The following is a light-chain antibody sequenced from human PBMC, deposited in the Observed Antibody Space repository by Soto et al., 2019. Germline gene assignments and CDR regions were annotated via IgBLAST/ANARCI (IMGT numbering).Light chain of an antibody. J-gene: IGLJ1*01. V-gene: IGLV2-23*02. Sequence: QSALTQPASVSGSPGQSITISCTGTSSDVGSYNLFLWYQQYPGKAPKVMIYEVSKRPSGVSNRFSGSKSANTASLTISGLQAEDEADYYCCSYAGSSTFVFGTGTKVTVL. CDR1: SSDVGSYNL. CDR2: EVS. CDR3: CSYAGSSTFV.